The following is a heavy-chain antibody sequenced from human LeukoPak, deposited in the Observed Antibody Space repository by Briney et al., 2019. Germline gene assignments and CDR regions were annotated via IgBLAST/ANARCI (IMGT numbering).Heavy chain of an antibody. Sequence: GGSLRLSCAASGFTLSSYAMSWVRQAPGKGLQWVSATSGSGGNTYYADSVKGRFTSSRDNSKNTLYLQMNSLRAEDTAVYYCAKYSYCSTTNCYGGAFDIWGQGTMVTVSS. D-gene: IGHD2-2*01. V-gene: IGHV3-23*01. CDR2: TSGSGGNT. CDR3: AKYSYCSTTNCYGGAFDI. J-gene: IGHJ3*02. CDR1: GFTLSSYA.